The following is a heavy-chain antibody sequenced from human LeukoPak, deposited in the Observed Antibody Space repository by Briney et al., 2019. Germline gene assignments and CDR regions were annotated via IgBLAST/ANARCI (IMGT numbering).Heavy chain of an antibody. J-gene: IGHJ4*02. D-gene: IGHD6-13*01. Sequence: ASVKVSCKASGYTFTGYYMHWVRQAPGQGLEWMGWINRNSGGTNYAQKFQGRVTMTRDTSISTAYMELSRLRSDDTAVYYCARGLPGIAAAGNDYWGQGTLVTVSS. CDR2: INRNSGGT. V-gene: IGHV1-2*02. CDR3: ARGLPGIAAAGNDY. CDR1: GYTFTGYY.